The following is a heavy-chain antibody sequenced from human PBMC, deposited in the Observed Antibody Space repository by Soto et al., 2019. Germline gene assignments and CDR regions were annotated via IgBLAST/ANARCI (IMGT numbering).Heavy chain of an antibody. J-gene: IGHJ4*02. Sequence: ASVKVSCKASGYTFTTYYLHWVRQAPGQGLEWMGIINPSGGSTSYAQKFQGRVTMTRDTSTSTVYMELSSLRSEDTAVYYCARDGPGIAVDFWGQGTLVTVSS. D-gene: IGHD6-19*01. V-gene: IGHV1-46*03. CDR1: GYTFTTYY. CDR2: INPSGGST. CDR3: ARDGPGIAVDF.